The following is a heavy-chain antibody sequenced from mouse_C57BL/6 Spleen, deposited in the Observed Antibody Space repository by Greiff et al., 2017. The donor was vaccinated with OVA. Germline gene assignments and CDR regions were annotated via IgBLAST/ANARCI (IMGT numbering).Heavy chain of an antibody. D-gene: IGHD2-4*01. Sequence: VHLVESGAELMKPGASVKLSCKATGYTFTGYWIAWVKQRPGHGLEWIGELLPGSGSTNYNEKFKGKATFTADTSSNTAYMQLSSLTTEDSAIYYCARGYYDYDRRYFDVWGTGTTVTVSS. CDR2: LLPGSGST. CDR1: GYTFTGYW. J-gene: IGHJ1*03. CDR3: ARGYYDYDRRYFDV. V-gene: IGHV1-9*01.